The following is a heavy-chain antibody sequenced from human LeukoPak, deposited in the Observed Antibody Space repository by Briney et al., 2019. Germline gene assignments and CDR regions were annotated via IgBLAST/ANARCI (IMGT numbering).Heavy chain of an antibody. CDR1: GGSISSYY. CDR3: ARDAPYSGSYQYNWFDP. D-gene: IGHD1-26*01. V-gene: IGHV4-4*07. J-gene: IGHJ5*02. Sequence: PSETLSLTCTVSGGSISSYYWSWIRQPAGKGLEWIGRIYTSGSTNYNPSLKNRVTMSVDTSKNQFSLKLSSVTAADTAVYYCARDAPYSGSYQYNWFDPWGQGTLVTVSS. CDR2: IYTSGST.